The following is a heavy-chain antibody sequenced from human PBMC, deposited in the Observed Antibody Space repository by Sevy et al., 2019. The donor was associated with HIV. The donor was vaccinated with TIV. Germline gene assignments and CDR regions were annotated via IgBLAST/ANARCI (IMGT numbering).Heavy chain of an antibody. CDR3: ARDRGTAAEGAFDI. CDR2: IYHSGST. Sequence: SETLSLTCAVSGGSISSGGYSWSWIRQPPGKGLEWIEYIYHSGSTYYNPSLKSRVTISVDRSKNQFSLKLSSVTAADTAVYYCARDRGTAAEGAFDIWGQGTMVTVSS. J-gene: IGHJ3*02. CDR1: GGSISSGGYS. V-gene: IGHV4-30-2*01. D-gene: IGHD1-1*01.